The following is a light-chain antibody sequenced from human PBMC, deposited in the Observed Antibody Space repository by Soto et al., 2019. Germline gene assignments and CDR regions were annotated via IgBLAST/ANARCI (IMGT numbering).Light chain of an antibody. Sequence: DIQLTQSPSLLSASVGDRVTITCRASHDISTYLAWYQQKPGKAPKLMIYEASTLQSGVPSRFSGSGSGTEFTLTISGLLPEDFATYHCLQDYNYAWTFGQGTKVDIK. CDR2: EAS. V-gene: IGKV1-9*01. CDR3: LQDYNYAWT. CDR1: HDISTY. J-gene: IGKJ1*01.